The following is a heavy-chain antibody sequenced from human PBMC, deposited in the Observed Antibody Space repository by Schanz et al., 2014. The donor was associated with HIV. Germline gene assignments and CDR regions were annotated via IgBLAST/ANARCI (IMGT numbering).Heavy chain of an antibody. CDR3: ARSPSYGMDI. V-gene: IGHV3-7*01. CDR1: GLMFSSYW. Sequence: EVQLVESGGGLVQPGGSLRLSCAASGLMFSSYWMSWVRQAPGKGLEWVANIKQDGSEKYYVDSVKGRFTISRDNAKNSLYLQINSLRDEDTAVYYCARSPSYGMDIWGQGTTVTVS. CDR2: IKQDGSEK. J-gene: IGHJ6*02.